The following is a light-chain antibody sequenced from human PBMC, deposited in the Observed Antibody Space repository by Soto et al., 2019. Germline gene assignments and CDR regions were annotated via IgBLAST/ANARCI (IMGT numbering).Light chain of an antibody. CDR3: SSYTGTSTCV. J-gene: IGLJ1*01. Sequence: QSVLTQPASVSGSPGQSITISCTGTSSDVGGYNYVSWYQHHPGKAPKLMIYDVSNRPSGVSNRFSGSKSGNPASLTISGLQAEDEADYYCSSYTGTSTCVFGTGTRSPS. CDR2: DVS. V-gene: IGLV2-14*03. CDR1: SSDVGGYNY.